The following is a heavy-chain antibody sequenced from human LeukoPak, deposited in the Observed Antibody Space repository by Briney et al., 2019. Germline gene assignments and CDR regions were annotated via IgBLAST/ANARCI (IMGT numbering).Heavy chain of an antibody. J-gene: IGHJ4*02. V-gene: IGHV1-46*01. D-gene: IGHD3-22*01. CDR1: GYTFTSYY. CDR2: INPSGGST. CDR3: ARDVASSGYFWD. Sequence: GASVKVSCKASGYTFTSYYMHWVRQAPGQGLEWMGIINPSGGSTTYAQKFQGRVTMTRDSSTSTVYMELRSLRSEDTAVYYCARDVASSGYFWDWGQGTLVTVSS.